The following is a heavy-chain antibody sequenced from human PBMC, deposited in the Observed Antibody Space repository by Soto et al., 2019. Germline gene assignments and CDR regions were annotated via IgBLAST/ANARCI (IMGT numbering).Heavy chain of an antibody. J-gene: IGHJ3*02. CDR3: ARQEGRDGYNLGAFDI. V-gene: IGHV4-39*01. CDR2: IYYSGST. Sequence: QLQLQESGPGLVKPSETLSLTCTVSGGSISSSSYYWGWIRQPPGKGLEWIGSIYYSGSTYYNPSLKSRVTISVDTSKNQFSLKLSSVTAADTAVYYCARQEGRDGYNLGAFDIWGQGTMVTVSS. D-gene: IGHD5-12*01. CDR1: GGSISSSSYY.